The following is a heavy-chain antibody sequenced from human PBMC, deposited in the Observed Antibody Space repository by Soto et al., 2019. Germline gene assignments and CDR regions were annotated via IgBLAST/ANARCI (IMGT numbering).Heavy chain of an antibody. D-gene: IGHD2-15*01. J-gene: IGHJ5*02. CDR3: AKKGTNAGVVAASNWFDP. Sequence: QVQLVESGGGVVQPGRSLRLSCAASGFTFSSYGMHWVRQAPGKGLEWVAVISYDGSNKYYADSVKGRFTISRDNSKNTLYLQMNSLRAEDTAVYYCAKKGTNAGVVAASNWFDPWGQGTLVTVSS. CDR1: GFTFSSYG. V-gene: IGHV3-30*18. CDR2: ISYDGSNK.